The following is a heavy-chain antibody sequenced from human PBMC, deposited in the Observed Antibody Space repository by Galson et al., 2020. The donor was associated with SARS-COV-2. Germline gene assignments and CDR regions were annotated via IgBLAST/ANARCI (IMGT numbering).Heavy chain of an antibody. D-gene: IGHD6-19*01. CDR1: GFTVSSNY. CDR2: ISSGGST. V-gene: IGHV3-53*01. J-gene: IGHJ5*02. Sequence: QLGESLKISCAASGFTVSSNYMSWVRQAPGKGLEWVSVISSGGSTYYADSVKGRFTISRDNSKNTLYLQMNSLRAEDTAVYYCARVDSSGWYNWFDPWGQGTLVTVYS. CDR3: ARVDSSGWYNWFDP.